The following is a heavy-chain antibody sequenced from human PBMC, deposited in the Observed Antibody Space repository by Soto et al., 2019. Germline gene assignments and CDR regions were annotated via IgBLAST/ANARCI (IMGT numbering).Heavy chain of an antibody. CDR3: AGEAAYGGNPNEYFQH. V-gene: IGHV3-48*03. D-gene: IGHD4-17*01. J-gene: IGHJ1*01. CDR1: GFTFSSYE. Sequence: EVQLVESGGGLVQPGGSLRLSCAASGFTFSSYEMNWVRQAPGKGLEWVSYISSSGSTIYYADSVKGRFTISRDNAKNSRYLQMNSLRAEDTAVYYCAGEAAYGGNPNEYFQHWGQGTLVTVSS. CDR2: ISSSGSTI.